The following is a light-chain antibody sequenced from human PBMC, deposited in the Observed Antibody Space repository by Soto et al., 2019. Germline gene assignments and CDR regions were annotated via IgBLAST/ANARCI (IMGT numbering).Light chain of an antibody. CDR2: AAS. CDR3: QQSDSMPWT. V-gene: IGKV1-39*01. Sequence: DIQMTQSPSSLSASVGDRVTITCRASQSISSYLNWYQQKPGKAPKLLIYAASSLQSGVPSRFSGSGSGTDFTLTITSLQPEDSATYYCQQSDSMPWTFGQGTKVDI. J-gene: IGKJ1*01. CDR1: QSISSY.